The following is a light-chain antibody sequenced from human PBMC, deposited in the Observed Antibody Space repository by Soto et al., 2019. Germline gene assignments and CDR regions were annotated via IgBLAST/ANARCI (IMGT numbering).Light chain of an antibody. J-gene: IGLJ1*01. V-gene: IGLV1-40*01. CDR3: QSYDSSLSGYV. CDR2: GND. Sequence: QSVLTQPPSVSGAPGQKVTISCTGSNSNIGAAYDVNWYQHLPGTAPKLLIYGNDNRPSGVPDRFSGSKSGTSASLAITGLRAEDEADYYCQSYDSSLSGYVFGAGTKLTAL. CDR1: NSNIGAAYD.